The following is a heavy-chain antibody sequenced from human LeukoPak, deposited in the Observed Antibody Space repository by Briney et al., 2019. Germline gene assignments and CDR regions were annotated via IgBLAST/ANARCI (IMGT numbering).Heavy chain of an antibody. CDR2: IYSGGST. CDR3: ARSSFPYYFDY. CDR1: GFTVSSNY. D-gene: IGHD3-16*01. J-gene: IGHJ4*02. V-gene: IGHV3-66*01. Sequence: GGSLRLSCAASGFTVSSNYMSWVRQAPGKGLEWVSVIYSGGSTHYADSVKGRFTISRDNAKSTVYLQMNSLRAEDTAVYYCARSSFPYYFDYWGQGSLVTVSS.